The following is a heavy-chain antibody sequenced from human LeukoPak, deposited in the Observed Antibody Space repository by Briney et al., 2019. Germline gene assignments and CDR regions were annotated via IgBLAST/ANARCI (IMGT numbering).Heavy chain of an antibody. CDR2: IYYSGST. Sequence: PSETLSLTCTVSGGSISSYYWSWLRQPPGKGLEWIGYIYYSGSTNYNPSLKRRVTISVDTSKNQFSLKLSSVPAADTAVYYCARVRSSWVNGWFDPWGQGTLVTVSS. CDR1: GGSISSYY. V-gene: IGHV4-59*01. CDR3: ARVRSSWVNGWFDP. D-gene: IGHD6-13*01. J-gene: IGHJ5*02.